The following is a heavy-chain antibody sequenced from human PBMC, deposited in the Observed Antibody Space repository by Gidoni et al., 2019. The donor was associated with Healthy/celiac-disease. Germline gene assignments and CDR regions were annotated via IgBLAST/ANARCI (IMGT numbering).Heavy chain of an antibody. CDR2: ISGSGGST. Sequence: EVQLLESGGGLVQPGGSLRLVWAASGFTFSSYAMSWVRRAPGKGLEGVSAISGSGGSTYYADSVKGRFTISRDNSKNTLYLQLNSLRAEDAAVYYYAKRPQVCPRPLNYFDYWGQGTLVTVSS. CDR3: AKRPQVCPRPLNYFDY. D-gene: IGHD1-20*01. V-gene: IGHV3-23*01. CDR1: GFTFSSYA. J-gene: IGHJ4*02.